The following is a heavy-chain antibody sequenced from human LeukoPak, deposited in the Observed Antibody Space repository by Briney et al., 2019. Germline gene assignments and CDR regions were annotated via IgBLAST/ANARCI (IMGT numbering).Heavy chain of an antibody. CDR3: AREKFLGRLTRVLDT. V-gene: IGHV4-34*01. Sequence: SEPLSLTCVVNNGSFTENFWSWIRQPPGKGLEWIGEVYHSGTTNYNPSLKSRLSISADMSKKQFSLKLNSVTAADTAVYYCAREKFLGRLTRVLDTWGQGTLVTVSS. CDR2: VYHSGTT. CDR1: NGSFTENF. J-gene: IGHJ5*02. D-gene: IGHD3-3*01.